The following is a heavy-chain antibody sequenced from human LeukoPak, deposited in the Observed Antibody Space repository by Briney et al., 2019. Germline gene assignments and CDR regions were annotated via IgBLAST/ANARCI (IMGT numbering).Heavy chain of an antibody. D-gene: IGHD6-19*01. CDR3: ARASDSSFDY. J-gene: IGHJ4*02. CDR1: GYTYTSYG. CDR2: ISAYNGNT. Sequence: ASVKVSCKASGYTYTSYGISWVRQAPGQGLEWMGWISAYNGNTNYALQLRGRLPMTTDTSTGTVYMELRSLRSDDTAVYYCARASDSSFDYWGQGTLVTVSS. V-gene: IGHV1-18*01.